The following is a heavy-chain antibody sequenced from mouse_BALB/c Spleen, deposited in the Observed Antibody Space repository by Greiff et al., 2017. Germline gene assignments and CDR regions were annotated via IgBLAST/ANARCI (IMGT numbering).Heavy chain of an antibody. Sequence: VQLQQSGAELVKPGASVKLSCTASGFNIKDTYMHWVKQRPEQGLEWIGRIDPANGNTKYDPKFQGKATITADTSSNTAYLQLSSLTSEDTAVYYCARGGKLGDWYFDVWGAGTTVTVSS. V-gene: IGHV14-3*02. CDR2: IDPANGNT. D-gene: IGHD4-1*01. J-gene: IGHJ1*01. CDR3: ARGGKLGDWYFDV. CDR1: GFNIKDTY.